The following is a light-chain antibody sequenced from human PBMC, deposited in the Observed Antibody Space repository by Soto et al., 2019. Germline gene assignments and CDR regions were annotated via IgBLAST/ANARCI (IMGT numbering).Light chain of an antibody. CDR2: EVS. CDR1: SSDVGGFNY. CDR3: SSYTSSSNYV. Sequence: QSARTQPASVSGSLGQSITISCTGTSSDVGGFNYVSWYQQHPGKAPKLMIYEVSNRPSGVSNRFSGSKSGNTASLTISGLQAEDEADYYCSSYTSSSNYVFGSGTKVTV. J-gene: IGLJ1*01. V-gene: IGLV2-14*01.